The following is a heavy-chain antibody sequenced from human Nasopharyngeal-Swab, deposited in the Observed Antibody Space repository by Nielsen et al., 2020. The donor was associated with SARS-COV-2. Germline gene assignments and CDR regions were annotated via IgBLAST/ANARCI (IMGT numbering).Heavy chain of an antibody. J-gene: IGHJ6*03. D-gene: IGHD3-3*01. CDR3: ARGTIFGVVPRYYYYMDV. Sequence: SVKVSCKASGGTFSSYAISWVRQAPGQGLEWMGGIVPMFGTANYAQKFQGRVTITADESTSTAYMELSSLRSEDTAVYYCARGTIFGVVPRYYYYMDVWGKGTTVTVSS. CDR2: IVPMFGTA. CDR1: GGTFSSYA. V-gene: IGHV1-69*13.